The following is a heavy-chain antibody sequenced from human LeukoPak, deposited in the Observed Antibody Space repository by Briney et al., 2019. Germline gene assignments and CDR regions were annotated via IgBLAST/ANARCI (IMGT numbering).Heavy chain of an antibody. J-gene: IGHJ3*02. CDR3: TREWRGAFDI. Sequence: GGSLRLSCIASGFTLSSYWMHWVRQAPGKGLVWVSRTNSDGSSTIYADSVKGRFTISRDNAKNTLYLQINSLRAEDTAVYYCTREWRGAFDIWGQGTMVTVSS. CDR1: GFTLSSYW. CDR2: TNSDGSST. V-gene: IGHV3-74*01. D-gene: IGHD3-10*01.